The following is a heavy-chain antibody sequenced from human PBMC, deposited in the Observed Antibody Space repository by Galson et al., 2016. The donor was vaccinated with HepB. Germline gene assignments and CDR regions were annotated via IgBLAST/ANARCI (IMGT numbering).Heavy chain of an antibody. Sequence: TLSLTCTVSGGSIRSGGYYWSWIRQPPGQGLEWIAHIYHSGTTYYNRSLKSRVTMSVDTSKNQYSLNLSSVTAADTAVYYCARYPDLSGFYLYKFDYWGQGLLVTVSA. V-gene: IGHV4-31*03. J-gene: IGHJ4*02. CDR2: IYHSGTT. CDR1: GGSIRSGGYY. CDR3: ARYPDLSGFYLYKFDY. D-gene: IGHD3-22*01.